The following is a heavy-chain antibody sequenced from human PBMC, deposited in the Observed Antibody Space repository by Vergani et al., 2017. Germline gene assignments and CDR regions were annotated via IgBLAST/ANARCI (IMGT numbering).Heavy chain of an antibody. CDR1: GGSISSYY. D-gene: IGHD6-19*01. J-gene: IGHJ2*01. Sequence: QVQLQESGPGLVKPSETLSLTCTVSGGSISSYYWSWIRQPPGKGLEWIGYIYYSGSTNYNPSLKSRVTISVDTSKNQVSLKLSSVTAADTAVYYCARAGAGYSSGWDDWYFDLWGRGTLVTVSS. CDR3: ARAGAGYSSGWDDWYFDL. CDR2: IYYSGST. V-gene: IGHV4-59*01.